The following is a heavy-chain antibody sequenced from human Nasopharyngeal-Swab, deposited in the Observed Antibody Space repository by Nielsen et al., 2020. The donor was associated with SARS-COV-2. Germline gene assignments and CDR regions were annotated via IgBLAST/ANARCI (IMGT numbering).Heavy chain of an antibody. CDR1: GGSVSSNVW. J-gene: IGHJ6*03. D-gene: IGHD2-2*02. V-gene: IGHV4-4*02. Sequence: SETLSLTCAVSGGSVSSNVWWTWVRQSPGKGLEWIGEVSHRGSTNYNPSLKSRVTLSMDKSRRQFSLRLTSVSAADPAVYFCARGHLVVVPSPILGLGPFFYSFYLDVWGKGTTVIVSS. CDR2: VSHRGST. CDR3: ARGHLVVVPSPILGLGPFFYSFYLDV.